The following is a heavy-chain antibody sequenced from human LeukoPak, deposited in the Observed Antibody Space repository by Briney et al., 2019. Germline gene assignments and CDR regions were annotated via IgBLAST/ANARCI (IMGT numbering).Heavy chain of an antibody. CDR2: ISPYNDYT. Sequence: ASVKVSCKASGYTFTNYGISWVRQAPAQGLEWMGWISPYNDYTNYAQKLQGRVTMTTDTSTSTGYMELRSLRSDDTAVYYCARWYCSSTSCYAGAFDMWGQGTMVTVSS. V-gene: IGHV1-18*04. D-gene: IGHD2-2*01. CDR1: GYTFTNYG. J-gene: IGHJ3*02. CDR3: ARWYCSSTSCYAGAFDM.